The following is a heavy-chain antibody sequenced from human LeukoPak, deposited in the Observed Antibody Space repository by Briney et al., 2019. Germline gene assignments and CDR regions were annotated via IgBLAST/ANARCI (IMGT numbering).Heavy chain of an antibody. D-gene: IGHD4-23*01. CDR1: GFTFSNYA. Sequence: GGSLRLSCAASGFTFSNYAMTWVRQAPGKGLEWVSDISGSGGTAYYADSVKGRFTVSRDNSKNTLYLQMNSLRPEDTALYYCAKDRVTSILGILDDWGQGTLVTVSS. CDR2: ISGSGGTA. CDR3: AKDRVTSILGILDD. V-gene: IGHV3-23*01. J-gene: IGHJ4*02.